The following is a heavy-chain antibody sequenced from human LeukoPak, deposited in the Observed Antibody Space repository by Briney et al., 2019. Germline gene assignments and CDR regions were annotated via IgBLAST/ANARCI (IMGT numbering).Heavy chain of an antibody. V-gene: IGHV3-66*01. CDR2: IYSGGST. D-gene: IGHD1-1*01. Sequence: GGSLRLSCAASGFTVSSNYMTWVRQDPGKGLEWVSLIYSGGSTSYADSVRGRFTISRDNSKNTLYLQMNSLRAEDTAVYYCARIETVADAFDIWGQGTLVTVSS. CDR3: ARIETVADAFDI. J-gene: IGHJ3*02. CDR1: GFTVSSNY.